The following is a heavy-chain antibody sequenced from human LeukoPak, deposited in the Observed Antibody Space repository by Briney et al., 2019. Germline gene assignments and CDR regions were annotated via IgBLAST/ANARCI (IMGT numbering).Heavy chain of an antibody. CDR2: IYYSGST. V-gene: IGHV4-39*01. CDR1: GGPISSSSYY. CDR3: ARHYYGSGSYHWFDP. D-gene: IGHD3-10*01. J-gene: IGHJ5*02. Sequence: SETLSLTCTVSGGPISSSSYYWGWIRQPPGKGLEWIGSIYYSGSTYYNPSLKSRVTISVDTSKNQFSLKLSSVTAADTAVYYCARHYYGSGSYHWFDPWGQGTLVTVSS.